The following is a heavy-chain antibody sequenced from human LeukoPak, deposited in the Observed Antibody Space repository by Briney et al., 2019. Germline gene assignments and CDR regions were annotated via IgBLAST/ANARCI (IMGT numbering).Heavy chain of an antibody. Sequence: PGGSLRLSCAASGFTFSSYAMSWVRQAPGKGLEWVSAIRDSGGSTYYADSVKGRFTISRDNSKNTLYLQMNSLRAEDTAVYYCAKDMYGYDFWLRSPSMDVWGQGTTVTVSS. CDR2: IRDSGGST. CDR1: GFTFSSYA. CDR3: AKDMYGYDFWLRSPSMDV. D-gene: IGHD3-3*01. V-gene: IGHV3-23*01. J-gene: IGHJ6*02.